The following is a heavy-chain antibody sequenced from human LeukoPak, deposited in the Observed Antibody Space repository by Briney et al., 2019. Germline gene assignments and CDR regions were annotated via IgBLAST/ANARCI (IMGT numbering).Heavy chain of an antibody. CDR1: GFTFSNCW. V-gene: IGHV3-7*04. CDR3: ARDPDGTIWPQNFQH. Sequence: PGGSLRLSCAASGFTFSNCWMNWVRQAPGRGLEWVANVKQDGSETHYVDSVKGRFTISRDNAKNSLFLEMNSLRGEDTAVYYCARDPDGTIWPQNFQHWGQGALVTVSS. D-gene: IGHD5-24*01. J-gene: IGHJ1*01. CDR2: VKQDGSET.